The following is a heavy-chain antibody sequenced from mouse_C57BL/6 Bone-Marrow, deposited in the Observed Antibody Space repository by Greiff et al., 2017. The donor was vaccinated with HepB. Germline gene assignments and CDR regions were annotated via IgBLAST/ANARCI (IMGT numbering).Heavy chain of an antibody. CDR1: GFTFTDYY. D-gene: IGHD1-1*01. J-gene: IGHJ2*01. V-gene: IGHV7-3*01. Sequence: EVHLVESGGGLVQPGGSLSLSCAASGFTFTDYYMSWVRQPPGKALEWLGFIRNKANGYTTEYSASVKGRFTISRDNSQSILYIQMNALRAEDSATYYCARSKFSYYYGSSYYFDYWGQGTTLTVSS. CDR2: IRNKANGYTT. CDR3: ARSKFSYYYGSSYYFDY.